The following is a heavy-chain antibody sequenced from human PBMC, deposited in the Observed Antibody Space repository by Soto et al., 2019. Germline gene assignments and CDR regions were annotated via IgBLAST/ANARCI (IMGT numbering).Heavy chain of an antibody. J-gene: IGHJ5*02. CDR3: VSWGSNSSNWFGP. V-gene: IGHV4-4*02. Sequence: QVQLQESGPGLVKPSGTLSLTCAISGGSVTSSNWWNWVRQPPGKGLEWIGEIYHTWTTRYNPSLKSRVTISTATSKNQFLLKLTSVPAADTAVYYCVSWGSNSSNWFGPWGQGTLVTVSS. CDR2: IYHTWTT. D-gene: IGHD6-6*01. CDR1: GGSVTSSNW.